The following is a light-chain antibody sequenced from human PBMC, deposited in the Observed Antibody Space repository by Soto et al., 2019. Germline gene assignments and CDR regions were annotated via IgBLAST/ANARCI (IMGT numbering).Light chain of an antibody. V-gene: IGLV2-23*01. CDR2: EGS. J-gene: IGLJ2*01. CDR1: SSDVDIYNL. Sequence: QSVLTQPASVSGSPGQSITISCTGTSSDVDIYNLVSWYQQHPGKAPKLMIYEGSKRPSGVSNRFSGSKSGNTASLTISGLQAEDEADYYCCSFAGSSTPVVFGGGTKLTVL. CDR3: CSFAGSSTPVV.